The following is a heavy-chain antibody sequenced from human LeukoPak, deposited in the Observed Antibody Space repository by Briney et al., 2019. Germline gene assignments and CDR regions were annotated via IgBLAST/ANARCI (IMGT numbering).Heavy chain of an antibody. D-gene: IGHD3-22*01. CDR1: GFTFSSYG. CDR3: ARRSSGYST. CDR2: ISGSDGST. Sequence: GGSLRLSCAASGFTFSSYGMSWVRQAPGKGLEWVSAISGSDGSTYYADSVKGRFTISRDNSKNTLYLQMNSLRAEDTAVYYCARRSSGYSTWGQGTLVTVSS. J-gene: IGHJ5*02. V-gene: IGHV3-23*01.